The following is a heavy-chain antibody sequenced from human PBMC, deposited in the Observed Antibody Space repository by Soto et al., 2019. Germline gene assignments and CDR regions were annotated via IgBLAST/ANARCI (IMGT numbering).Heavy chain of an antibody. CDR1: GGSINTGAYS. D-gene: IGHD3-22*01. V-gene: IGHV4-39*01. CDR3: ARHSVIHQSSGYYLDY. CDR2: IYYTGST. Sequence: SETLSLTCTVSGGSINTGAYSWDWIRQPPGKGLEWIASIYYTGSTSSNPSLRSRVTISVDTSTNQFSLKLSSVTAADTAVYYCARHSVIHQSSGYYLDYWGQGTLVTVSS. J-gene: IGHJ4*02.